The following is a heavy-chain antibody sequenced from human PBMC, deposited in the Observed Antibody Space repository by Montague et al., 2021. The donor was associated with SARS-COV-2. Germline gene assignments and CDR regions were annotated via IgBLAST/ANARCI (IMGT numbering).Heavy chain of an antibody. CDR2: INHSGST. CDR3: ARARQDVVVPALGIGAYYYYYYMDV. V-gene: IGHV4-34*01. D-gene: IGHD2-2*01. CDR1: GGSFSGYY. J-gene: IGHJ6*03. Sequence: SETLSLTCAVYGGSFSGYYWSWIRQPPGKGLEWIGEINHSGSTNYNPSLKSRVTISVDTSKNQFSLKLSSVTAADTAVYYCARARQDVVVPALGIGAYYYYYYMDVWGKGTMVTVSS.